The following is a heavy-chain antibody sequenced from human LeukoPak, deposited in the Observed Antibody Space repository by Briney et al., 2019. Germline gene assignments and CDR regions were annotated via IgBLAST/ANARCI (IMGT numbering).Heavy chain of an antibody. Sequence: SPSLSLTQTLAAGSIITNYWSSIRQPPGKGLEWIGYIYTSGSTNYNPSLKSRVTISVDTSKNQFSLKLSSVTAADTAVYYCARRGIAAAGKDWYFDLWGRGTLVTVSS. CDR2: IYTSGST. V-gene: IGHV4-4*09. D-gene: IGHD6-13*01. CDR1: AGSIITNY. J-gene: IGHJ2*01. CDR3: ARRGIAAAGKDWYFDL.